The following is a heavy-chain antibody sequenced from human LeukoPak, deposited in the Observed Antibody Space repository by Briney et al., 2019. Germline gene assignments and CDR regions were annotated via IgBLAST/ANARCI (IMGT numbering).Heavy chain of an antibody. J-gene: IGHJ6*02. CDR3: TRSLGVVIHGGMDV. CDR2: IYYTGST. D-gene: IGHD3-3*01. V-gene: IGHV4-59*01. CDR1: GGSISSYH. Sequence: SETLSLTCTVSGGSISSYHWSWIRQPPGKGLEWIGHIYYTGSTNYNPSLKSRVTISLDTSKNQFSLKLSSVSAADTAVYYCTRSLGVVIHGGMDVWGQGTTVTVSS.